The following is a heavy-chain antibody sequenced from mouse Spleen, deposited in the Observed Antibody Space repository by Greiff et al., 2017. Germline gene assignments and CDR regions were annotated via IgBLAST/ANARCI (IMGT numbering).Heavy chain of an antibody. J-gene: IGHJ4*01. D-gene: IGHD1-1*01. CDR2: IYPGSGNT. CDR3: ARSGYGSSSHAMDY. V-gene: IGHV1-76*01. CDR1: GYTFTDYY. Sequence: QVQLQQSGAELVRPGASVKLSCKASGYTFTDYYINWVKQRPGQGLEWIARIYPGSGNTYYNEKFKGKATLTAEKSSSTAYMQLSSLTSEDSAVYFCARSGYGSSSHAMDYWGQGTSVTVSS.